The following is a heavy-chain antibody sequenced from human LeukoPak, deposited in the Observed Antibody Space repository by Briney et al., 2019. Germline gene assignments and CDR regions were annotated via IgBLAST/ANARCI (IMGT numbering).Heavy chain of an antibody. CDR1: GFTFSSYA. Sequence: GGSLRLSCAASGFTFSSYAMHWVRQAPGRGLEWVAVISYDGSNKYYADSVKGRFTISRDNSKNTLYLQMNSLRAEDTAVYYCARAANGYSSENWFDPWGQGTLVTVSS. V-gene: IGHV3-30*04. D-gene: IGHD6-25*01. CDR2: ISYDGSNK. J-gene: IGHJ5*02. CDR3: ARAANGYSSENWFDP.